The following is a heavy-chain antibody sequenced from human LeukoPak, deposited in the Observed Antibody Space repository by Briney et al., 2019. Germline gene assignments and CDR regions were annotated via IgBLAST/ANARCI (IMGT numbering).Heavy chain of an antibody. Sequence: GESLKISCKGSGYSFTNYWIGWVRQMPGKGLEWMGIIYPGDSDTRYSPSFQGRVTISADKSISTAYLQWTSLKASDTAMYYCAGMVRGLGSYTFDIWGHGTMVTVSS. CDR1: GYSFTNYW. CDR3: AGMVRGLGSYTFDI. D-gene: IGHD3-10*01. CDR2: IYPGDSDT. V-gene: IGHV5-51*01. J-gene: IGHJ3*02.